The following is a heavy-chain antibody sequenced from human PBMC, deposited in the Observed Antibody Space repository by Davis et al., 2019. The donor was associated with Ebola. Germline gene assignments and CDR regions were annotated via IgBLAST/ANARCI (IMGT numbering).Heavy chain of an antibody. CDR2: IDPSDSYT. CDR3: ARWLHSSGFDY. D-gene: IGHD6-19*01. J-gene: IGHJ4*02. V-gene: IGHV5-10-1*01. Sequence: GSLRLSCKGSGYTFTSYWNSWVRQLPGKGLERMGRIDPSDSYTNYSPSFQGHVTISADKSISTAYLQWSSLKASDTAMYYCARWLHSSGFDYWGQGTLVTVSS. CDR1: GYTFTSYW.